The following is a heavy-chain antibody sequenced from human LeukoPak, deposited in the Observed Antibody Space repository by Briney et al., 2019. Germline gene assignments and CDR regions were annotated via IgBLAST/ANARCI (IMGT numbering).Heavy chain of an antibody. CDR3: AREAGQAVTGTFGY. D-gene: IGHD6-19*01. CDR2: ISAYNGNT. V-gene: IGHV1-18*01. CDR1: GYTFTSYG. J-gene: IGHJ4*02. Sequence: ASVKVSCKASGYTFTSYGISWVRQAPGQGLEWMGWISAYNGNTNYAQKFQGRVTMTTDTSTSTAYMELRSLRSDDTAVYYCAREAGQAVTGTFGYWGQGTLVTVSS.